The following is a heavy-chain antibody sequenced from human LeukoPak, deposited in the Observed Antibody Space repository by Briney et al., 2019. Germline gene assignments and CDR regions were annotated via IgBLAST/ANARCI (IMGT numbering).Heavy chain of an antibody. CDR2: IWYDGSNK. J-gene: IGHJ4*02. Sequence: GRSLRLSRAAPGFSLSSYGMHWVRQAPGKGLEWVGVIWYDGSNKHYADSVKGRFTIYRDNYKHTLYLKMNSLRVEDTAVYYCASHGGLWGQGTLVTVSS. CDR1: GFSLSSYG. CDR3: ASHGGL. D-gene: IGHD5-12*01. V-gene: IGHV3-33*01.